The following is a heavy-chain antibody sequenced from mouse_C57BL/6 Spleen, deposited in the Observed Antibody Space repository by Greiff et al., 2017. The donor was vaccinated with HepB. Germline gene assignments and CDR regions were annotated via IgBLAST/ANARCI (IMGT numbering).Heavy chain of an antibody. Sequence: QVQLQQPGAELVMPGASVKLSCKASGYTFTSYWMHWVKQRPGQGLEWIGEIDPSDSYTNYNQKFKGKSTLTVDKSSSTAYMQLSSLTSEDSAVYYCARGDYGSSYGFDYWGQGTTLTVSS. D-gene: IGHD1-1*01. CDR3: ARGDYGSSYGFDY. CDR1: GYTFTSYW. J-gene: IGHJ2*01. CDR2: IDPSDSYT. V-gene: IGHV1-69*01.